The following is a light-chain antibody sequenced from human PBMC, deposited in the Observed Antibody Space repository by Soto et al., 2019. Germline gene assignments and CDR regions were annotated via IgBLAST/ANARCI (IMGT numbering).Light chain of an antibody. V-gene: IGLV2-18*01. CDR1: SSDVGSYNR. CDR2: EVS. CDR3: SLYTSSSTWV. J-gene: IGLJ3*02. Sequence: QSVLTQPPSVSGSPGQSVTISCTGTSSDVGSYNRVSWYQQHPGTAPKLMIYEVSNRPSGVPDRFSGSKSGNTASLTISGLQAEDEADYYCSLYTSSSTWVFGGGTKLTVL.